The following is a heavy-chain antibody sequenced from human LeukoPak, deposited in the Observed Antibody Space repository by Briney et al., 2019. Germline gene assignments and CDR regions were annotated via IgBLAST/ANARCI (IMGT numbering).Heavy chain of an antibody. Sequence: GESLKISCKGSGYSFTSYWSCWVRQMPGKGLECMGIIYPGDSVTRYSPSFQGQVTISADKCISTAYLQWSSLKASDTAMYHRARPVADYGDWLDAFDIWGQGTMVTVSS. V-gene: IGHV5-51*01. D-gene: IGHD4-17*01. J-gene: IGHJ3*02. CDR1: GYSFTSYW. CDR2: IYPGDSVT. CDR3: ARPVADYGDWLDAFDI.